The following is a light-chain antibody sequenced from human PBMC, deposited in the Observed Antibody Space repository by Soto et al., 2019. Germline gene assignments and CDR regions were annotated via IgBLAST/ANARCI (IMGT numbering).Light chain of an antibody. J-gene: IGKJ2*01. V-gene: IGKV1-39*01. Sequence: DIQMTQSPSSLSASVGDRVTITCRASQTISSYLNWYQQRPGKAPKLLIYAASSLQSGVPSRFSGSGSGTDFTLTISNLQPEDFATYYCQQSHGIPYTFGQGTQLEIK. CDR3: QQSHGIPYT. CDR1: QTISSY. CDR2: AAS.